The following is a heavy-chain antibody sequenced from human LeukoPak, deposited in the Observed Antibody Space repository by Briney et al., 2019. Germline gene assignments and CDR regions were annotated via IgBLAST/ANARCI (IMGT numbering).Heavy chain of an antibody. J-gene: IGHJ4*02. Sequence: AGGSLRLSCVASGFTFSSYDMNWVRRAPGKGLEWVSSISSSSSCIYYADSVKGRFTISRDNTKNSLYLQMNSLRAEDTAVYYCARSLHSDYWGQGTLVTVSS. D-gene: IGHD2-15*01. V-gene: IGHV3-21*01. CDR3: ARSLHSDY. CDR2: ISSSSSCI. CDR1: GFTFSSYD.